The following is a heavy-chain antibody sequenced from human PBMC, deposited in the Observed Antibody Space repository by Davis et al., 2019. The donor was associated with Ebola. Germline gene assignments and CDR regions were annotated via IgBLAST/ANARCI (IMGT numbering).Heavy chain of an antibody. CDR2: INSDGSST. CDR3: ARGNRFCSGDICANWFDP. Sequence: GESLKISSAASGFTFSSYWMHWVRQVPGKGLVWVSRINSDGSSTSYADSVKGRFTISRDNAKNTLYLQMNSLRAEDTAVYYCARGNRFCSGDICANWFDPWGQGTLVTVSS. D-gene: IGHD2-15*01. CDR1: GFTFSSYW. J-gene: IGHJ5*02. V-gene: IGHV3-74*01.